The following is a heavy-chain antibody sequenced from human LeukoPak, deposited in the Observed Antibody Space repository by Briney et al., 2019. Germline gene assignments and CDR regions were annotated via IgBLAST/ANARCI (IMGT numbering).Heavy chain of an antibody. CDR1: EFIFSNYW. Sequence: GGSLRLSCSASEFIFSNYWMSWVRQAPGKGLEWVSSITSSGRYIYYADSVKGRFTISRDNSENSLYLQMDSLTAEDTAVYYCTRKGSQWDFLVDYWGQATRVAVSP. D-gene: IGHD2/OR15-2a*01. V-gene: IGHV3-21*01. CDR3: TRKGSQWDFLVDY. CDR2: ITSSGRYI. J-gene: IGHJ4*02.